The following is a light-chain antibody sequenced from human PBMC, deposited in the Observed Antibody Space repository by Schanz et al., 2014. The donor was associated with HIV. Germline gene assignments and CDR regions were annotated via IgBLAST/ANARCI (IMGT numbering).Light chain of an antibody. CDR2: GAS. V-gene: IGKV3-20*01. Sequence: EIVLTQSPATLSLSPGERATLSCRTSQSVNTNYLAWYQQKPGQAPRLLISGASSRATGIPDRFSGSGSGTDFTLTISRLEPEDFAVYYCQQYGSSPPTFGPGTKVDIK. J-gene: IGKJ3*01. CDR1: QSVNTNY. CDR3: QQYGSSPPT.